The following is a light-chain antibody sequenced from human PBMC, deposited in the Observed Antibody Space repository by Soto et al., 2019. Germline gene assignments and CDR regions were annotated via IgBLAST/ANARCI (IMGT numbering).Light chain of an antibody. CDR2: GSS. J-gene: IGLJ2*01. CDR3: QSYDNGLSASV. V-gene: IGLV1-40*01. Sequence: QSVLTQPPSVSGAPGQGVTISCTGSSSNIGAGHVVHWYQQFPGRAPNLLIYGSSNRPSGVPDRFSGSKSGTSAYLAITGLQAEDEADYYCQSYDNGLSASVFGGGTKVTVL. CDR1: SSNIGAGHV.